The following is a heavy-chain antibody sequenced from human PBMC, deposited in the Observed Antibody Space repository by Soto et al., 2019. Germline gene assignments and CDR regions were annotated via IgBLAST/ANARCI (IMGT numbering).Heavy chain of an antibody. CDR1: GFTFSSYE. CDR2: ISSSGSTI. D-gene: IGHD1-26*01. V-gene: IGHV3-48*03. Sequence: PGGSLRLSCAASGFTFSSYEMNWVRQAPGKGLGWVSYISSSGSTIYYADSVKGRFTISRDNAKNSLYLQMNSLRAEDTAVYYCARDSVVGATVYWGQGTLVTVSS. J-gene: IGHJ4*02. CDR3: ARDSVVGATVY.